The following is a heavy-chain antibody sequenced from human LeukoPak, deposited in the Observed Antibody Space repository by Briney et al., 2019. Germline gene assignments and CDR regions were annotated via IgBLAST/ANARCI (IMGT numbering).Heavy chain of an antibody. CDR3: ARLSMVRGVSPLRY. D-gene: IGHD3-10*01. V-gene: IGHV1-2*02. Sequence: GASVRVSCKASGYTFTGYYMHWVRQAPGQGLEWMGWINPNSGGTNYAQKFQGRVTMTRDTSISTAYMELSRLRSDDTAVYYCARLSMVRGVSPLRYWGQGTLVTVSS. CDR2: INPNSGGT. J-gene: IGHJ4*02. CDR1: GYTFTGYY.